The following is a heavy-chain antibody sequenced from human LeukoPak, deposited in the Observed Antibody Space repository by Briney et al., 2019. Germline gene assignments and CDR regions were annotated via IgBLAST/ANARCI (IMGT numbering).Heavy chain of an antibody. V-gene: IGHV4-4*07. Sequence: SETLSLTCTVSGGSISSYYWSWIRQPAGKGLEWIGRIHTSGSASYNPSLKSRVTMSVDTSKNQFSLRLSSVTAADTAVYYCARERDSGYGGWFFDYWGQGTLVTVSS. D-gene: IGHD5-12*01. CDR1: GGSISSYY. J-gene: IGHJ4*02. CDR3: ARERDSGYGGWFFDY. CDR2: IHTSGSA.